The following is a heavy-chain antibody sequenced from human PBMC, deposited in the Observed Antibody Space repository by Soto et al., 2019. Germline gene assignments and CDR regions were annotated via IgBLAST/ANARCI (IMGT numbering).Heavy chain of an antibody. CDR1: GYTFTTYG. CDR2: ISAYNGNT. V-gene: IGHV1-18*01. D-gene: IGHD2-2*02. CDR3: ARERCSSTSCYKGPFYYYGMDV. J-gene: IGHJ6*02. Sequence: ASVKVSCNASGYTFTTYGISWVRQAPGQALEWMGWISAYNGNTNYAQKLQGRVTMTTDTSTSTAYMELRSLRSDDTAVYYCARERCSSTSCYKGPFYYYGMDVWGQGTTVTVSS.